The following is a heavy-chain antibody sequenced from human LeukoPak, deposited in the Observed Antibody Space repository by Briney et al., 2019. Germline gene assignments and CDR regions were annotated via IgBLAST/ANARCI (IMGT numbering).Heavy chain of an antibody. Sequence: PGGSLRLSCAASGFTFSSYSMNWVRQAPGKGLEWVSYISSSSSTIYYADSVKGRFTISRDNAKNSLYLQTNSLRAEDTAVYYCARDPTYCSSTSCKPIQFDYWGQGTLVTVSS. J-gene: IGHJ4*02. D-gene: IGHD2-2*01. CDR2: ISSSSSTI. CDR3: ARDPTYCSSTSCKPIQFDY. CDR1: GFTFSSYS. V-gene: IGHV3-48*01.